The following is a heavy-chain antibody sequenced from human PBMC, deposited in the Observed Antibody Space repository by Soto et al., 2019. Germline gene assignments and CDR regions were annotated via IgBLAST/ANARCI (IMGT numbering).Heavy chain of an antibody. CDR1: GGTFGSYA. J-gene: IGHJ6*01. D-gene: IGHD1-26*01. CDR2: IIPIHGTA. V-gene: IGHV1-69*01. Sequence: QVQLVQSGAGGKKPGSSVKVSCQASGGTFGSYAISWVRQAPGQGLEWMGGIIPIHGTANYAQKFQSRVTIAADESTSTAYMALKSMRTEDTAVYYSAPSKGGSNSVAVYYYYYYGRDVWRQATTVTVSS. CDR3: APSKGGSNSVAVYYYYYYGRDV.